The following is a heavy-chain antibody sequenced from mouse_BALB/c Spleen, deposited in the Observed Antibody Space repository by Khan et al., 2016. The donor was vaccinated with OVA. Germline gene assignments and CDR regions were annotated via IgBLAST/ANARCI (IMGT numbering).Heavy chain of an antibody. CDR3: ARRGYSVSSGFPY. V-gene: IGHV2-2*02. J-gene: IGHJ3*01. CDR1: GFSLTSYG. CDR2: IWSGGST. D-gene: IGHD1-1*01. Sequence: QVQLKQSGPGLVQPSQSLSITCTVSGFSLTSYGVHWVRQSPGKGLEWLGVIWSGGSTDYNAAFISRLSISKDNSKSQVFFKMNSLQAKDTAIYXCARRGYSVSSGFPYWGQGTLVTVSA.